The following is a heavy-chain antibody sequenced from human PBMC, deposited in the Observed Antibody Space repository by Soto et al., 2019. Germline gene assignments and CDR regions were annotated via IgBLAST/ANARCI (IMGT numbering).Heavy chain of an antibody. CDR2: IYYSGST. V-gene: IGHV4-59*08. CDR1: GGSISSYY. Sequence: SETLSLTCTVSGGSISSYYWSWIRQPPGKGLEWIGYIYYSGSTNYNPSLKSRVTISVDTSKNQFSLKLSSVTAADTAVYYCARHGDHYYGSGSFDYWGQGTLVTVSS. D-gene: IGHD3-10*01. CDR3: ARHGDHYYGSGSFDY. J-gene: IGHJ4*02.